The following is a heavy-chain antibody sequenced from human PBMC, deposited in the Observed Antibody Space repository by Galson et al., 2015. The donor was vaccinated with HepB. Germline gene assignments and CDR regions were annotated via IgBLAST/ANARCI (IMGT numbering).Heavy chain of an antibody. CDR1: GFTFSNYG. V-gene: IGHV3-30*18. D-gene: IGHD1-26*01. CDR3: VKDKAGMHCNSATCHFGMDV. Sequence: SLRLSCAASGFTFSNYGMHWVRQAPGRGLEWVAVTSYDEVNKFYADSVKGRFTISRDNSKNTLYLQMNSLRADDTAVYYCVKDKAGMHCNSATCHFGMDVWGQGTTVTVSS. J-gene: IGHJ6*02. CDR2: TSYDEVNK.